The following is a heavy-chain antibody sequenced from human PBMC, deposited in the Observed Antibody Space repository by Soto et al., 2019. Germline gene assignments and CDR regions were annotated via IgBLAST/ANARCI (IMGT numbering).Heavy chain of an antibody. CDR3: ARLSSDLDAFDI. J-gene: IGHJ3*02. Sequence: SETLSLTCTVSGGSISSYYWSWIRQPPGKGLEWIGYIYYSGSTNYNPSLKSRVTISVDTSKNQFSLKLSSVTAADTAVYYCARLSSDLDAFDIWGQGTMVTVSS. V-gene: IGHV4-59*08. CDR2: IYYSGST. D-gene: IGHD2-2*01. CDR1: GGSISSYY.